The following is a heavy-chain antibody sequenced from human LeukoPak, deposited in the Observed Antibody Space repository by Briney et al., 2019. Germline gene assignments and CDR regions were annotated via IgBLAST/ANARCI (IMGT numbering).Heavy chain of an antibody. CDR2: MNPNSGNT. Sequence: ASVKVSCKASGYTFTSYDINWVRQATGQGLEWMGWMNPNSGNTGYAQKFQGRVTITRNTSISTAYMELSSLRSEDTAVYYCARGYCSSTSCYSVSYWGQGTLVTVSS. CDR3: ARGYCSSTSCYSVSY. J-gene: IGHJ4*02. D-gene: IGHD2-2*01. CDR1: GYTFTSYD. V-gene: IGHV1-8*03.